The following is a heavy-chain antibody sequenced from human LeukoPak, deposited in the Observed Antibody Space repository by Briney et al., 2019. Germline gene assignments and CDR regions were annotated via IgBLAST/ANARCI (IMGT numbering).Heavy chain of an antibody. J-gene: IGHJ4*02. Sequence: SVKVSCKASGGTFSSYAISWVRQAPGQGLEWMGRIIPILGIANYAQKFQGRVTITADKSTSTAYMELSSLRSEDTAVYYCARGGDYGVRAGHWGQGTLVTVSS. CDR1: GGTFSSYA. CDR2: IIPILGIA. CDR3: ARGGDYGVRAGH. D-gene: IGHD4-17*01. V-gene: IGHV1-69*04.